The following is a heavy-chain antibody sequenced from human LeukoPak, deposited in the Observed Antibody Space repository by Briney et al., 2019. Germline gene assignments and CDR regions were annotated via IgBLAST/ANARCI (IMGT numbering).Heavy chain of an antibody. Sequence: PSETLSLSCTVSGGSISSGSYGWSWIRQRAGKGLDWIGYIYYSGSTYYNPSLKSRVTISVDTSKNQFSLKLSSVTAADTAVYYCAREGTVQLERHVDYWGQGTLVTVSS. V-gene: IGHV4-61*10. D-gene: IGHD1-1*01. CDR1: GGSISSGSYG. CDR2: IYYSGST. J-gene: IGHJ4*02. CDR3: AREGTVQLERHVDY.